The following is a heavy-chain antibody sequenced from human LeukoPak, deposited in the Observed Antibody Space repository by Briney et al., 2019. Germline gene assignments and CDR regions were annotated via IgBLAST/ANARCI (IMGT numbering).Heavy chain of an antibody. V-gene: IGHV3-23*01. D-gene: IGHD6-6*01. Sequence: PGGSLRLSCAASGFTFSSYAMSWVRQAPGKGLEWVSAISGSGGSTYYADSVKGRFTISRGNSKNTLYLQMNSLRAEDTAVYYCAKDLWVSSSSGAFDYWGQGTLVTVSS. CDR2: ISGSGGST. J-gene: IGHJ4*02. CDR1: GFTFSSYA. CDR3: AKDLWVSSSSGAFDY.